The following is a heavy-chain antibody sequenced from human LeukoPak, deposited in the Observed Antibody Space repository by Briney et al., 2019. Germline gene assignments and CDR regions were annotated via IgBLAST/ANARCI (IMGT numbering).Heavy chain of an antibody. CDR2: ISYDGSNK. CDR3: AKDRGYITYYFDY. V-gene: IGHV3-30*04. CDR1: GFTFSSYA. D-gene: IGHD3-10*01. J-gene: IGHJ4*02. Sequence: GGSLRLSCSASGFTFSSYAMHWVRQAPGKGLDWVAVISYDGSNKYYADSVKGRFTISRDTSKNTLNLQMNSLRAEDTAEYYCAKDRGYITYYFDYWGQGTLVTVSS.